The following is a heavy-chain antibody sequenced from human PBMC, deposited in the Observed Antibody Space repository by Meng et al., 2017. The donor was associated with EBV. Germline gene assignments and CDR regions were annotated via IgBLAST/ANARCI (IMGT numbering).Heavy chain of an antibody. CDR2: INPNSGGT. Sequence: QVQLVQAGAEAKKPGASVKVSCKASGYTFTGYYMHWVRQAPGQGLEWMGRINPNSGGTNYAQKFQGRVTMTRDTSISTAYMELSRLRSDDTAVYYCARVGIAVAGTGDYWGQGTLVTVSS. J-gene: IGHJ4*02. D-gene: IGHD6-19*01. V-gene: IGHV1-2*06. CDR3: ARVGIAVAGTGDY. CDR1: GYTFTGYY.